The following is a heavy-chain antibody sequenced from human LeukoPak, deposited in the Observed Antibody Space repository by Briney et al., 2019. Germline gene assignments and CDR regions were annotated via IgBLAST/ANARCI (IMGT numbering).Heavy chain of an antibody. CDR2: ITDSGSTT. V-gene: IGHV3-48*03. J-gene: IGHJ4*02. Sequence: GESLRLSCAASGFSFSRYKMDWLRQAPGKGLGWVSYITDSGSTTKYADSVKGRFTISRDNAEHSQHLQMNSLRVEDTAVYYCARTNHDHGYSRDYWGQGTLVTVSS. D-gene: IGHD4-17*01. CDR1: GFSFSRYK. CDR3: ARTNHDHGYSRDY.